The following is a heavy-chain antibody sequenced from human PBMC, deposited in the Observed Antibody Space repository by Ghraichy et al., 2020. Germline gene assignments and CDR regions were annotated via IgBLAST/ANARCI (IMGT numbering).Heavy chain of an antibody. CDR2: IKQDGSEK. V-gene: IGHV3-7*03. CDR3: ARVDIGTAGNYDY. CDR1: GFTFSNYW. J-gene: IGHJ4*02. D-gene: IGHD6-13*01. Sequence: GGSLRLSCAASGFTFSNYWMNWVRQAPGKGLEWVANIKQDGSEKNYVDSVKGRLTISRDNAKHSLYLQMHSLRGEDTAVYYCARVDIGTAGNYDYWGQGTLVTVSS.